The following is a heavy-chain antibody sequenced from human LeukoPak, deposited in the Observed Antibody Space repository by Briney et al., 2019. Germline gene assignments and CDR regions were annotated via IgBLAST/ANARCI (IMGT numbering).Heavy chain of an antibody. J-gene: IGHJ3*02. CDR1: GGSISSSSYY. V-gene: IGHV4-39*02. D-gene: IGHD6-6*01. CDR2: IYYSGST. Sequence: LETLSLTCTVSGGSISSSSYYWGWIRQPPGKGLEWIGSIYYSGSTYYNPSLKSRVTISVDTSKNQFSLKLSSVTAADTAVYYCAREAKYSSSSIAFDIWGQGTMVTVSS. CDR3: AREAKYSSSSIAFDI.